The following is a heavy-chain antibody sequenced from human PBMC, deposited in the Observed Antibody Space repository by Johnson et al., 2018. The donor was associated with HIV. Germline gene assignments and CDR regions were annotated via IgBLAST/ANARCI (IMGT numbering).Heavy chain of an antibody. V-gene: IGHV3-30-3*01. CDR3: AREKLERGIDVLDI. J-gene: IGHJ3*02. CDR1: GFTFSIYA. D-gene: IGHD1-1*01. CDR2: ISYDGSNK. Sequence: QEQLVESGGGVVQPGRSLRLSCAASGFTFSIYAMHWVRQAPGKGLEWVAVISYDGSNKYYADSVKGRFTISRDNSKNTLYLQMNSLRAEDRAVYYLAREKLERGIDVLDIWGQGTMFNGSS.